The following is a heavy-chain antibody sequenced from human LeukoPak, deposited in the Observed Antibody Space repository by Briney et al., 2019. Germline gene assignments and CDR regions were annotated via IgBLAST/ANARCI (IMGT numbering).Heavy chain of an antibody. CDR3: AXXXXXYGSLFYLDN. Sequence: ASVKVSCKASGYTFTHYYIHWVRQAPGQGLEWMGKINPSGGTTDYAQKFQGRVTLTRDTSTSTVYLELNSRRSEDTAVDYWAXXXXXYGSLFYLDNWGQGTLVTVSS. D-gene: IGHD3-10*01. V-gene: IGHV1-46*01. CDR1: GYTFTHYY. J-gene: IGHJ4*02. CDR2: INPSGGTT.